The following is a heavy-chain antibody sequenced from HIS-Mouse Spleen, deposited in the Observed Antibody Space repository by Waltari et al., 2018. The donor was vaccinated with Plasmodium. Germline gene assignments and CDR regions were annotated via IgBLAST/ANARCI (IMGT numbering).Heavy chain of an antibody. V-gene: IGHV1-2*02. J-gene: IGHJ4*02. CDR3: ATKGGSSSDY. CDR1: GYPFTGYY. D-gene: IGHD6-6*01. CDR2: INPNSGGT. Sequence: QVQLVQSGAAVKTPGASVKVSCKASGYPFTGYYMPWGRQAPGQGLEWMGWINPNSGGTNYAQKVQGRVTMTRDTSISTAYMELSRLRSDDTAVYYCATKGGSSSDYWGQGTLVTVSS.